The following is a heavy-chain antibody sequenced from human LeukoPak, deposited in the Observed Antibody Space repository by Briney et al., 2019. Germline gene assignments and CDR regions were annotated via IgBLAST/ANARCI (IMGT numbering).Heavy chain of an antibody. J-gene: IGHJ4*02. CDR2: ISSISSYI. D-gene: IGHD5-24*01. V-gene: IGHV3-21*04. CDR3: AKSGYNRFDY. Sequence: PGGSLRLSCVDSGFTFSIYSMNWGCQAPGRGLGWVSPISSISSYIYYGDSVKGRVTISRDNSTNTLYLQMNSLRADDTAVYYCAKSGYNRFDYWGQGTLVTVSS. CDR1: GFTFSIYS.